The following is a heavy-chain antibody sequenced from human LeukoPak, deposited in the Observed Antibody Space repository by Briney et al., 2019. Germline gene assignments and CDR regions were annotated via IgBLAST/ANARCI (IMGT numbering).Heavy chain of an antibody. V-gene: IGHV1-69*04. CDR3: AIGAAAGYYYYGMDV. J-gene: IGHJ6*02. D-gene: IGHD6-13*01. Sequence: SVKVSCKASGGTFSSYAISWVRQAPGQGLEWMGRIIPILGIANYAQKFQGRVTITADKSTSTAYMELSSLRSEDTAVYYCAIGAAAGYYYYGMDVWGQGTTVTVSS. CDR1: GGTFSSYA. CDR2: IIPILGIA.